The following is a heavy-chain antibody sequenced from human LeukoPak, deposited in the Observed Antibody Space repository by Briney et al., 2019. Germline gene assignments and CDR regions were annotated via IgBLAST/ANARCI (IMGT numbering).Heavy chain of an antibody. CDR2: IYYSGST. D-gene: IGHD6-19*01. V-gene: IGHV4-39*01. CDR1: GGSISSSSYY. CDR3: ARRDGEAVAGTFNDY. J-gene: IGHJ4*02. Sequence: PSETLSLTCTVSGGSISSSSYYWGWIRQPPGKGLEWIGSIYYSGSTYYNPSLKSRVTISVDTSKSQFSLKLSSVTAADTAVYYCARRDGEAVAGTFNDYWGQGTLVTVSS.